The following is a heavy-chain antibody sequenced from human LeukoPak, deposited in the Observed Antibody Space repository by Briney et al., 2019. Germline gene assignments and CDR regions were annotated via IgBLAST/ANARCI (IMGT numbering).Heavy chain of an antibody. CDR1: GYTFTGYY. CDR2: INPNSGGT. Sequence: ASVKVSCKASGYTFTGYYMHWVRQAPGQGLEWMGWINPNSGGTNYAQKFQGRVTMTRDTSISTAYMELSRLRSDDTAVYYCARARITMVREPGKGNWLDPWGQGTLVTVSS. D-gene: IGHD3-10*01. V-gene: IGHV1-2*02. J-gene: IGHJ5*02. CDR3: ARARITMVREPGKGNWLDP.